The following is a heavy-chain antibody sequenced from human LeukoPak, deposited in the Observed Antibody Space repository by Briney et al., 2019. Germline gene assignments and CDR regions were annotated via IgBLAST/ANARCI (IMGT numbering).Heavy chain of an antibody. D-gene: IGHD3-22*01. CDR3: SRDANYYDSSRHYYHAFDI. CDR1: GFTFSKYW. CDR2: IREYGSGK. J-gene: IGHJ3*02. V-gene: IGHV3-7*01. Sequence: GGSLRLSCAASGFTFSKYWMTWVRQAPGKGLEWVANIREYGSGKYFLDSVKGRFTISRDNAKNSLSLEMSNLRAEDTAVYYCSRDANYYDSSRHYYHAFDIGGQATMASVSS.